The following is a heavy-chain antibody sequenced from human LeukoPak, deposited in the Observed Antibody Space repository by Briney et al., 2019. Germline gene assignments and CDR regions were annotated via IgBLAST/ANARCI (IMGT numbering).Heavy chain of an antibody. V-gene: IGHV4-61*02. Sequence: PSETLSLTCTVSGGSISSSSYYWGWIRQPAGKGLEWIGRIYTSGSTNYNPSLKSRVTMSVDTSKNQFSLKLSSVTAADTAVYYCARETEERWYSSNPEGSDYWGQGTLVTVSS. CDR2: IYTSGST. J-gene: IGHJ4*02. CDR3: ARETEERWYSSNPEGSDY. CDR1: GGSISSSSYY. D-gene: IGHD6-13*01.